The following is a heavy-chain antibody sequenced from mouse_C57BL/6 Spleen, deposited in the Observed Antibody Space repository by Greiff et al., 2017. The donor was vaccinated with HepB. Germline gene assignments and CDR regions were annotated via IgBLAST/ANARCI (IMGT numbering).Heavy chain of an antibody. CDR1: GYAFSSSW. CDR2: IYPGDGDT. J-gene: IGHJ3*01. Sequence: VKLQESGPELVKPGASVKISCKASGYAFSSSWMNWVKQRPGKGLEWIGRIYPGDGDTNYNGKFKGKATLTADKSSSTAYMQLSSLTSEDSAVYFCAREGYDYDAFAYWGQGTLVTVSA. V-gene: IGHV1-82*01. CDR3: AREGYDYDAFAY. D-gene: IGHD2-4*01.